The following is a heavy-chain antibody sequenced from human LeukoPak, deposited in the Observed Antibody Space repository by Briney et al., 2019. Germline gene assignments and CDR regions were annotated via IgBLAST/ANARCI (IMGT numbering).Heavy chain of an antibody. Sequence: GGPLRLSCAASGFTFTSYWMTWVRQAPGKGLEWVANTKHDGSERYYVDSVKGRFTISRDNVKNSLFLQMDSLRAEDTAVYYCARGRLYGDYYFDYWGQGTLVTVTS. CDR1: GFTFTSYW. D-gene: IGHD2-21*02. V-gene: IGHV3-7*04. CDR2: TKHDGSER. J-gene: IGHJ4*02. CDR3: ARGRLYGDYYFDY.